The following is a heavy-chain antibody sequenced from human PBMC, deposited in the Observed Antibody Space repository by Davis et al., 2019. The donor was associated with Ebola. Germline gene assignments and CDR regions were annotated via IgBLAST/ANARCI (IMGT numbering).Heavy chain of an antibody. CDR3: VRDCLQPPNHYDRSGPQPCYDF. CDR2: IYGGGST. V-gene: IGHV3-66*01. J-gene: IGHJ4*02. CDR1: GFIVSSNY. D-gene: IGHD3-22*01. Sequence: GESLKISCAASGFIVSSNYMSWVRQAPGEGPEWVSVIYGGGSTYYADSVKGRFTISRDTSKNTLYLQMNSLRVDDTAVYYCVRDCLQPPNHYDRSGPQPCYDFWGQGTLVTVSS.